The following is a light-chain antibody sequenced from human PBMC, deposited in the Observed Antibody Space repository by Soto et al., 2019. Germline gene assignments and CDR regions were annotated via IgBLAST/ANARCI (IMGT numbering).Light chain of an antibody. Sequence: IVLTQSPATLSLSPGERATLSCRASQSVSSYLAWYQQKPGQAPRLLIYDASNRATGIPARFSGRRAGTDFTRTIRRLELEYFTVCFCHQRSNLSPFLTIFGETKVAIK. J-gene: IGKJ4*01. CDR3: HQRSNLSPFLT. CDR2: DAS. V-gene: IGKV3-11*01. CDR1: QSVSSY.